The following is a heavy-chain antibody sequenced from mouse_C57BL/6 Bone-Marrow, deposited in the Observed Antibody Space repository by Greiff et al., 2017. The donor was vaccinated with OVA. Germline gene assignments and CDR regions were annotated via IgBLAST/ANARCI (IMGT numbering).Heavy chain of an antibody. V-gene: IGHV5-4*03. CDR1: GFTFSSYA. Sequence: EVKVEESGGGLVKPGGSLKLACAASGFTFSSYAMSWVRQTPEKRLEWVATISDGGSYTYYPDNVKGRFTISRDNAKNNLYLQMSHLKSEDTAMYYCASIYYDYDEGWAMDYWGQGTSVTVSS. CDR2: ISDGGSYT. J-gene: IGHJ4*01. CDR3: ASIYYDYDEGWAMDY. D-gene: IGHD2-4*01.